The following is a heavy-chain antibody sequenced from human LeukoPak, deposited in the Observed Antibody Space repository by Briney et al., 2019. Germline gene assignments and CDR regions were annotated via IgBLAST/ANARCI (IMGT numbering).Heavy chain of an antibody. Sequence: GSLRLSCKGFGFTFGDHAMSWVRQAPGKGLEWVGFIRSKGYGGTREYAASVKGRFTISRDDSTSIAYLQMNSLKTEDTAVYYCTRGPTQQWLYYGMDVWGQGTTVIVSS. J-gene: IGHJ6*02. CDR1: GFTFGDHA. D-gene: IGHD5-18*01. CDR2: IRSKGYGGTR. V-gene: IGHV3-49*04. CDR3: TRGPTQQWLYYGMDV.